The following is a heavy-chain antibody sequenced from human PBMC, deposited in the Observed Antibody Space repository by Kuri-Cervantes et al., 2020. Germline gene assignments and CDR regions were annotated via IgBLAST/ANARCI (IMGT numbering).Heavy chain of an antibody. Sequence: SGPTLVKPTHTLTLTCTFSGFSLSTSGVGVGCIRQPPGKALEGLALIYWDDDKRYSPSLKSRLTITKDTSKNQVLLTMTNMDPLYTASYYRAHGYVDSTPLDFDIWGQGTLVTVSS. J-gene: IGHJ4*02. CDR1: GFSLSTSGVG. D-gene: IGHD4-17*01. V-gene: IGHV2-5*02. CDR3: AHGYVDSTPLDFDI. CDR2: IYWDDDK.